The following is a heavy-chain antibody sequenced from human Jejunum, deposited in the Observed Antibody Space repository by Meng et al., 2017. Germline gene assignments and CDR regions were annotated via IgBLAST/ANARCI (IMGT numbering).Heavy chain of an antibody. Sequence: QAHLQESGPGLVKPSGTLSLTCEVSGDSISSTNWWDWLRQPPGKGLEWIGEIYHSGRTNFNPSLESRVTISVDESKNQFSLTLNSVTAADTAVYYCARGVGDIRVGFDYWGQGILVTVSS. CDR3: ARGVGDIRVGFDY. V-gene: IGHV4-4*02. CDR2: IYHSGRT. D-gene: IGHD5-12*01. J-gene: IGHJ4*02. CDR1: GDSISSTNW.